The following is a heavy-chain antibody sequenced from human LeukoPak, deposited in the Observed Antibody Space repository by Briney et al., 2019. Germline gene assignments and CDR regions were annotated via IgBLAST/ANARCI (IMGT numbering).Heavy chain of an antibody. J-gene: IGHJ6*02. V-gene: IGHV1-3*04. CDR2: INNGNGKT. D-gene: IGHD6-13*01. CDR3: VAAGPDYYFSHGMDV. CDR1: GYSFTNYA. Sequence: ASVTVSCKASGYSFTNYAIYWVRQAPGQRLEWLGWINNGNGKTKYSQKFQARVTITRDTSASTAYMELSSLTSEDTAVYYCVAAGPDYYFSHGMDVWGQGTTVSVSS.